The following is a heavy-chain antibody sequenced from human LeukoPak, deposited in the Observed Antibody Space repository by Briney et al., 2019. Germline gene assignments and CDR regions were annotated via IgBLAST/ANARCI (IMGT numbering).Heavy chain of an antibody. CDR3: ARESPDEELAADFQLDY. CDR1: GGSFSGYY. J-gene: IGHJ4*02. V-gene: IGHV4-34*01. D-gene: IGHD6-13*01. Sequence: PSETLSLTCAVSGGSFSGYYWSWIRQPPGKGLERIWEINHSGSTNYNPSLKSRVTISVDTSKNQFSLKLSSVTAADTAVYYCARESPDEELAADFQLDYWGQGTLVTVSS. CDR2: INHSGST.